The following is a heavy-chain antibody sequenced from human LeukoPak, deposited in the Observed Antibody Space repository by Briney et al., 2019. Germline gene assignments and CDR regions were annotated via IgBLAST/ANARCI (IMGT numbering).Heavy chain of an antibody. Sequence: ASVKVSCKASGGTFSSYAISWVRQAPGQGLEWMGGIIPIFGTANYAQKFQGRVTITADESTSTAYMELSSLRSEDAAVYYCARAEPAAIGDWFDPWGQGTLVTVSS. CDR3: ARAEPAAIGDWFDP. V-gene: IGHV1-69*13. CDR1: GGTFSSYA. J-gene: IGHJ5*02. CDR2: IIPIFGTA. D-gene: IGHD2-2*01.